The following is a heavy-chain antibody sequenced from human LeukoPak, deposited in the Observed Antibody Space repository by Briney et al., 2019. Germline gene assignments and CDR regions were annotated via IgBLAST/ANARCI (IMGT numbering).Heavy chain of an antibody. J-gene: IGHJ5*02. D-gene: IGHD1-26*01. CDR2: IYYNGNT. CDR1: GGSVSSGGYY. V-gene: IGHV4-61*08. CDR3: AREPLRAESRWFDP. Sequence: SETLSLTCSVPGGSVSSGGYYWSWIRQPPGKGLEWIGYIYYNGNTNYNPSLKSRVTISVDTSKNQFSLRLSSVTAADTAVYYCAREPLRAESRWFDPWGQGILVTVSS.